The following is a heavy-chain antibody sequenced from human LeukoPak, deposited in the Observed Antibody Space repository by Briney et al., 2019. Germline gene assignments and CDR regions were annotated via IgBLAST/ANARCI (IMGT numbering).Heavy chain of an antibody. Sequence: GASVKVSCKASGYTFTGYDINWVRQATGQGLEWMGWVNPNSGNTGYAQKFQGRVTMTRNTSISTAYMELSSLRSEDTAVYYCARITYYYYYMDVWGKGTTVTISS. D-gene: IGHD1-14*01. CDR1: GYTFTGYD. CDR3: ARITYYYYYMDV. V-gene: IGHV1-8*01. J-gene: IGHJ6*03. CDR2: VNPNSGNT.